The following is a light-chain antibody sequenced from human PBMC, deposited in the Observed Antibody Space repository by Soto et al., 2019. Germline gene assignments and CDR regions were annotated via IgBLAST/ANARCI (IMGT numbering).Light chain of an antibody. CDR3: QDYNNWPPI. Sequence: EIVITQSPATLSVSPGEGATLSCRASQSISNNLAWYQQKPGQAPRLLIYGASTRATGLPARFSGSGSGTEFTLTISSLQSEDFAVYYCQDYNNWPPIFGQGTKLEIK. CDR2: GAS. CDR1: QSISNN. V-gene: IGKV3-15*01. J-gene: IGKJ2*01.